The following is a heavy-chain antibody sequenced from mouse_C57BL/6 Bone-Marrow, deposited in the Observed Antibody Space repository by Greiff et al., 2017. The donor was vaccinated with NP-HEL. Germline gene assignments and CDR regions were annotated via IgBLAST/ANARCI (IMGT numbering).Heavy chain of an antibody. Sequence: QVQLKQSGPELVKPGASVKISCKASGYAFSSSWMNWVKQRPGKGLEWIGRIYPGDGDTNYNGKFKGEATLTADKSSSTAYMQLSSLTSEDSAVYFCAPLLPYWYFDVWGTGTTVTVSS. CDR3: APLLPYWYFDV. CDR2: IYPGDGDT. J-gene: IGHJ1*03. D-gene: IGHD1-2*01. V-gene: IGHV1-82*01. CDR1: GYAFSSSW.